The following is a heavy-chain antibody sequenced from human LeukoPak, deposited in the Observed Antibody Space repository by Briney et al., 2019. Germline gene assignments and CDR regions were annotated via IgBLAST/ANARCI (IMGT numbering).Heavy chain of an antibody. J-gene: IGHJ3*02. Sequence: GGSLRLSCAASGFTFSSYGMHWVRQAPGKGLEWVAVISYDGSNKYYADSVKGRFTISRDNSKNTLYLQMNSLRSDDTAVYYCARDLVAWEPGAFDIWGQGTMVTVSS. V-gene: IGHV3-30*03. CDR2: ISYDGSNK. CDR3: ARDLVAWEPGAFDI. D-gene: IGHD1-26*01. CDR1: GFTFSSYG.